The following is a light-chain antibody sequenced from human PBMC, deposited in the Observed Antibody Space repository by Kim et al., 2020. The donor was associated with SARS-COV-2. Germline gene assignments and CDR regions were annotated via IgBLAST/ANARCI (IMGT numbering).Light chain of an antibody. CDR1: RLRSHY. V-gene: IGLV3-19*01. CDR3: NSRDRSANQLV. Sequence: ALGQTVRITCQGDRLRSHYASWYQQKPGQAPVVVMYGRNDRPSGIPDRFSGSSSGDTASLTIAGAQAEDEADYYCNSRDRSANQLVFGGGTQLTVL. J-gene: IGLJ2*01. CDR2: GRN.